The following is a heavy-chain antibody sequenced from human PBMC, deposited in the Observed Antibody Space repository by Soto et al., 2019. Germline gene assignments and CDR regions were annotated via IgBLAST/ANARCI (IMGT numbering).Heavy chain of an antibody. CDR2: IYYSGST. CDR1: GGSISSSSCY. D-gene: IGHD6-25*01. V-gene: IGHV4-39*01. J-gene: IGHJ4*02. CDR3: GTLPATTIPTDY. Sequence: QLQLQESGPGLVKPSETLSLTCTVSGGSISSSSCYWGWIRQPPGKGLEWIGSIYYSGSTYYNPSLKTRVTISVDTSKNQFSLKLSSVTAADTAVYYCGTLPATTIPTDYWGQGTLVTVSS.